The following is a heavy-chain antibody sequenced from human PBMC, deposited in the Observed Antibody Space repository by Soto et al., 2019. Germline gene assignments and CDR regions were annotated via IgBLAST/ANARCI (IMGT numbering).Heavy chain of an antibody. Sequence: SVKVSCKASEGTFSSYAISWVRQAPGQGLEWMGGIIPIFGTANYAQKFQGRVTITADKSTSTAYMELSSLRSEDTAVYYCARLNRGHYASRAGEFDYWGQGTLVTVSS. CDR3: ARLNRGHYASRAGEFDY. D-gene: IGHD3-22*01. CDR1: EGTFSSYA. CDR2: IIPIFGTA. V-gene: IGHV1-69*06. J-gene: IGHJ4*02.